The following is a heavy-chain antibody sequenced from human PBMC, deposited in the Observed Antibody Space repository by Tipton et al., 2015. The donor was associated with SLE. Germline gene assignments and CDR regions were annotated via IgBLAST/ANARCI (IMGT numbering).Heavy chain of an antibody. CDR1: DESFSGHY. CDR2: ITESGST. J-gene: IGHJ4*02. V-gene: IGHV4-34*01. D-gene: IGHD1-26*01. Sequence: TLSLTCAVDDESFSGHYWTWSRQPPERGLEWIGEITESGSTNYNPSPKSRLLMSIDTSKNQFSLKLSSVTAADAAIYYCAREVPTAAGLRDYWGQGTLVTVSS. CDR3: AREVPTAAGLRDY.